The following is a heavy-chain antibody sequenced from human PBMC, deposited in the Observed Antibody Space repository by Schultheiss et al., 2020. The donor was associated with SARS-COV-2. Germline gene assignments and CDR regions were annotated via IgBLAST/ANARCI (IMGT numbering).Heavy chain of an antibody. V-gene: IGHV4-59*01. CDR1: GGSISSYY. D-gene: IGHD3-3*01. CDR3: ARGRPDYDFWSGLGVGFDP. Sequence: SETLSLTCTVSGGSISSYYWSWIRQPPGKGLEWIGYIYYSGSTNYNPSLKSRVTISVDTSKNQFSLKLSSVTAADTAVYYCARGRPDYDFWSGLGVGFDPWGQGTLVTVSS. J-gene: IGHJ5*02. CDR2: IYYSGST.